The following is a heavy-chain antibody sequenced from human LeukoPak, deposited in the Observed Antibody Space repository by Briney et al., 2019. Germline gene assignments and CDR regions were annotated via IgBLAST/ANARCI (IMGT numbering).Heavy chain of an antibody. J-gene: IGHJ4*02. CDR2: IWYDGSNK. CDR1: GFTFSSYG. CDR3: AREKATVVNGYFDY. D-gene: IGHD4-23*01. V-gene: IGHV3-33*01. Sequence: GRSLRLSCAASGFTFSSYGMHWVRQAPGKGLEWVAVIWYDGSNKYYADSVKGRFTIPRDNSKNTLYLQMNSLRAEDTAVYYCAREKATVVNGYFDYWGQGTLVTVSS.